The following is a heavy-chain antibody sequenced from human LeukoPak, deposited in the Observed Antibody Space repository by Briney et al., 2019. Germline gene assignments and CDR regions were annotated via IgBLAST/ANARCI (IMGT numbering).Heavy chain of an antibody. V-gene: IGHV4-59*01. CDR1: GASISSYY. J-gene: IGHJ4*02. D-gene: IGHD3-3*01. Sequence: SETLSLTCTVSGASISSYYWSWIRQPPGKGLEWIGYIYYTGSTNYNPSLKGRVTISVDTSKNQFSLKLSSVTAADTAVYYCARGYYDFPYWGQGTLLTVSS. CDR2: IYYTGST. CDR3: ARGYYDFPY.